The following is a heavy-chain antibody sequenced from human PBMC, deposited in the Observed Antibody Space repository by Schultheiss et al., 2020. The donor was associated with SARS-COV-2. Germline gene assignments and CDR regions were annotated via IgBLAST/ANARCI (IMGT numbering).Heavy chain of an antibody. CDR2: IHPDGTTT. J-gene: IGHJ5*02. CDR3: ARGIITGTRFDP. V-gene: IGHV3-74*01. Sequence: GGSLRLSCAASGFTFSSYGMHWVRQAPGKGLVWVSRIHPDGTTTSYADSVKGRFTIARDNAKNTLYLQMNSLRVEDTAVYYCARGIITGTRFDPWGQGTLVTVSS. D-gene: IGHD1-20*01. CDR1: GFTFSSYG.